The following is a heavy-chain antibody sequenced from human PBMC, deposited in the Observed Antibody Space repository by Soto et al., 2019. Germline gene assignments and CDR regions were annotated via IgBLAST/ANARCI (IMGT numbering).Heavy chain of an antibody. D-gene: IGHD6-19*01. Sequence: EVQLLESGGGLVQPGGSLRLSCAASGFTFSSYAMSWVRQAPGKGLEWVSAISGSGGSTYYADSVKGRFTISRDNSKNTLYLQMNSLRAEDTAVYYCSGTPQGLPTLGYYYYGMDVRGQGTTVTVSS. V-gene: IGHV3-23*01. CDR3: SGTPQGLPTLGYYYYGMDV. CDR2: ISGSGGST. CDR1: GFTFSSYA. J-gene: IGHJ6*02.